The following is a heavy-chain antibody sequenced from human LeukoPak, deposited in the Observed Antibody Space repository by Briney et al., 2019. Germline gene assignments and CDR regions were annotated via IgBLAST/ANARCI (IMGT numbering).Heavy chain of an antibody. CDR2: INPNSGGT. J-gene: IGHJ6*03. D-gene: IGHD5-12*01. Sequence: ASVKVSCKASGYTFTGYYMHWVRQAPGQGLEWMGRINPNSGGTNYAQKFQGRVTVTRDTSISTAYMELSRLRSDDTAVYYCARHTVARDYMDVWGKGTTVTVSS. CDR3: ARHTVARDYMDV. CDR1: GYTFTGYY. V-gene: IGHV1-2*06.